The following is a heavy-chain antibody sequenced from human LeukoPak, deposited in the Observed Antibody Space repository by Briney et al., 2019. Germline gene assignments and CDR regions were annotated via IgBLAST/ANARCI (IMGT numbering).Heavy chain of an antibody. D-gene: IGHD2-2*01. CDR3: ARWGQLNWFDP. CDR1: GGSISSYY. CDR2: IYTSGST. J-gene: IGHJ5*02. Sequence: RTSETLSLTCTVSGGSISSYYWSWIRQPAGKGLKWIGRIYTSGSTNYNPSLKSRVTMSVDTSKNQFSLKLSSVTAADTAVYYCARWGQLNWFDPWGQGTLVTVSS. V-gene: IGHV4-4*07.